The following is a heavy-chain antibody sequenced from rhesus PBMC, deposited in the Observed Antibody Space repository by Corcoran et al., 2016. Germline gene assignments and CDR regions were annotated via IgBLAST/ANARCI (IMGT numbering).Heavy chain of an antibody. J-gene: IGHJ4*01. CDR1: GGSISDSYY. Sequence: QVQLQESGPGLVKPSETLSLTCAVSGGSISDSYYWSWIRQPPGKGLEWIGYIDGSGCTTYSNPPLKSRVTISTDTSKNQFSLKLSSVTAADTAVYYCARDRGDYGSLDYWGQGVLVTVSS. V-gene: IGHV4-106*01. CDR3: ARDRGDYGSLDY. CDR2: IDGSGCTT. D-gene: IGHD4-4*01.